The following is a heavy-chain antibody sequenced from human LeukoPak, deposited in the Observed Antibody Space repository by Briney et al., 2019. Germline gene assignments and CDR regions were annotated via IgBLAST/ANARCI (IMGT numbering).Heavy chain of an antibody. CDR1: GFAFSSYS. CDR2: INSAGTYI. Sequence: GGSLRLSCAASGFAFSSYSMNWVRQAPGKGLEWVSSINSAGTYIYYADSVKGRFTISRDNAKNSLYLQMNSLRAEDTALYYCARECSTSCYDAFDIWGQGTMVTVSS. V-gene: IGHV3-21*01. CDR3: ARECSTSCYDAFDI. D-gene: IGHD2-2*01. J-gene: IGHJ3*02.